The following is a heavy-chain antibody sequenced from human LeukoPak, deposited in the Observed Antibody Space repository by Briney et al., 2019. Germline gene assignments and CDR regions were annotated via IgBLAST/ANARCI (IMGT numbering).Heavy chain of an antibody. V-gene: IGHV4-59*08. Sequence: PSETLSLTCTVSGGSISSYYWSWIRQPPGKGLEWIGYIYYSGSANYNPSLKSRVTISVDTSKNQFSLKLSSVTAADTAVYYCARLDDSGSCSFVDYWGQGTLVTVSS. J-gene: IGHJ4*02. CDR1: GGSISSYY. CDR3: ARLDDSGSCSFVDY. D-gene: IGHD1-26*01. CDR2: IYYSGSA.